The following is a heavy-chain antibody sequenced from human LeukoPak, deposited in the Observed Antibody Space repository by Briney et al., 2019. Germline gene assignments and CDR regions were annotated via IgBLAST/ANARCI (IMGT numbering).Heavy chain of an antibody. CDR1: GYTFNTYG. CDR2: ISTYNGDT. Sequence: ASVKVSCKASGYTFNTYGISWVRQAPGQGLEWMGWISTYNGDTNYAQELQDRVTMTTDTSASTAHMELRSLRSDDTAVYYCARGLGTYPEIPLDYWGQGTLVAVSS. J-gene: IGHJ4*02. CDR3: ARGLGTYPEIPLDY. V-gene: IGHV1-18*01. D-gene: IGHD3-16*02.